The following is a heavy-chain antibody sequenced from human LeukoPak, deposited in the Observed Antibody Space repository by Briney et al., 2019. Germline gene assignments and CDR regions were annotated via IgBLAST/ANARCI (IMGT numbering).Heavy chain of an antibody. Sequence: ASVKVSCKASGYTFTSYAMHWVRQAPGQRLEWMGWINAGNGNTKYSRKFQGRVTMTEDTSTDTAYMELSSLRSEDTAVYYCATDLLAAAGTGYFQHWGQGTLVTVSS. CDR2: INAGNGNT. CDR1: GYTFTSYA. V-gene: IGHV1-3*01. D-gene: IGHD6-13*01. CDR3: ATDLLAAAGTGYFQH. J-gene: IGHJ1*01.